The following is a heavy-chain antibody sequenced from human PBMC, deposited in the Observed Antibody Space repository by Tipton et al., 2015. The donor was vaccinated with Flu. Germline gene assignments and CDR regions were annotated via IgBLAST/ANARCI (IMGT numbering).Heavy chain of an antibody. Sequence: RSLRLSCAASGFTFSSYAMHWVRQAPGKGLEWVAVISYDGSNKYYADSVKGRFTISRDNSKNTLYLQMNSLRAEDTAVYYCARELEYYDFWSGYYGYYYGMDVWGQGTTVTVSS. CDR3: ARELEYYDFWSGYYGYYYGMDV. J-gene: IGHJ6*02. CDR1: GFTFSSYA. CDR2: ISYDGSNK. V-gene: IGHV3-30*01. D-gene: IGHD3-3*01.